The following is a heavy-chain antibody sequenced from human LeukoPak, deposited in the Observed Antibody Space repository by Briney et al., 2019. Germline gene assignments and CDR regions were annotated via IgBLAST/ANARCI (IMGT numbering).Heavy chain of an antibody. D-gene: IGHD1-1*01. V-gene: IGHV3-7*01. CDR3: ARDGIMTYAFDI. J-gene: IGHJ3*02. CDR1: GFTFSSYW. Sequence: GGSLRLSCSASGFTFSSYWMSWVRQAPGKGLEWMANIKQDGSVQNYVDSVKGRFTISRDNAKDSLFLQLNNPRAEDTAVYFCARDGIMTYAFDIWGQGTKVTVSP. CDR2: IKQDGSVQ.